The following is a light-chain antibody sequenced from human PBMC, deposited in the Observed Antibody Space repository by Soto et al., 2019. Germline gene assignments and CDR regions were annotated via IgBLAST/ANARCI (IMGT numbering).Light chain of an antibody. CDR2: DAS. V-gene: IGKV3-15*01. J-gene: IGKJ4*01. Sequence: ELLLTQSPATLSVSPGERATLSCRASQSVSSSLAWYQQKPGQAPRLLIYDASTRATAIPARFSGSGSGTEFTLTISSLQPEDFAVYYCQQYTDWPWGTFGGGTKVDI. CDR1: QSVSSS. CDR3: QQYTDWPWGT.